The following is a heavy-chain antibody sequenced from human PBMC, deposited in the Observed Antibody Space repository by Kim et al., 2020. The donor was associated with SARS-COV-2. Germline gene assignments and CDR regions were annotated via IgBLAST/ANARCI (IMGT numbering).Heavy chain of an antibody. V-gene: IGHV3-74*01. Sequence: SVKGHFTSSRANAKTTLYLQMNSLRAEDTAVYYCARADIVVVPAAMEFDPWGQGTLVTVSS. D-gene: IGHD2-2*01. CDR3: ARADIVVVPAAMEFDP. J-gene: IGHJ5*02.